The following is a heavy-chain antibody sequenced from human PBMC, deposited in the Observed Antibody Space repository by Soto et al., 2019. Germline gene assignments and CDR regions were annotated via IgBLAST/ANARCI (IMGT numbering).Heavy chain of an antibody. J-gene: IGHJ1*01. V-gene: IGHV1-69*13. CDR2: IIPIFGTA. CDR3: VRDDSSGYYFSRAEYFQH. Sequence: SVKVSCKASGGTFSSYAISWVRQAPGQGLELMGGIIPIFGTANYAQNFQGRVTFTADESTSTAFMELSSFCSEDTAVFYCVRDDSSGYYFSRAEYFQHWGQGTLVTVS. CDR1: GGTFSSYA. D-gene: IGHD3-22*01.